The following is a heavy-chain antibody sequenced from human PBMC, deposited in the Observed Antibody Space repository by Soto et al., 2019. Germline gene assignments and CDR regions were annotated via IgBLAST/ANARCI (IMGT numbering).Heavy chain of an antibody. V-gene: IGHV3-23*01. CDR1: GFNFGNYA. CDR3: AKGWGRIAVAGWTA. CDR2: VPYTGAQT. Sequence: EVQLLESGGGLVQPGGSLRLSCTASGFNFGNYAMGWARQAPGKGLEWLSSLAVPYTGAQTYYADSVAGRLTVARADSKNKLYLELNSLRAEDTAVYYCAKGWGRIAVAGWTAWGPGTLVTVSS. D-gene: IGHD6-19*01. J-gene: IGHJ5*02.